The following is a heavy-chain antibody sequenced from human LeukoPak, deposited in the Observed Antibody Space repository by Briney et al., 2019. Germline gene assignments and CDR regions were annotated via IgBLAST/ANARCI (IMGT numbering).Heavy chain of an antibody. D-gene: IGHD3-9*01. CDR3: ARDHDWAFDL. V-gene: IGHV3-9*01. Sequence: GGSLRLSCAAAGFTFDNYAMHWVRQAPGKGLEWVSRISWNTGNIDYADSVKGRFTISRDNAKNSLYLQMNALRYEDTAIYYCARDHDWAFDLWGQGTLVTVSS. CDR2: ISWNTGNI. CDR1: GFTFDNYA. J-gene: IGHJ4*02.